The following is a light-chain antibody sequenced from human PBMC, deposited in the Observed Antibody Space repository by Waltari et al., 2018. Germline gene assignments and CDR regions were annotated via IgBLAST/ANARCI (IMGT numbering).Light chain of an antibody. CDR3: HQYDDSPFT. CDR1: QRLGRNF. CDR2: GAS. V-gene: IGKV3-20*01. J-gene: IGKJ2*01. Sequence: EIVLTQSPGTLSLSPGERATLSCRASQRLGRNFLAWFQQKPGQAPRLLLFGASNRAPAIPDRFSGGGSGTDFTLTINRLDPEDFAVYYCHQYDDSPFTFGQGTKLEI.